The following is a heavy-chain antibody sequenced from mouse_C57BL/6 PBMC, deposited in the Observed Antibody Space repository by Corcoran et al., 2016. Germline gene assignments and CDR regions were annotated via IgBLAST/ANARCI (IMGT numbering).Heavy chain of an antibody. Sequence: QVQLQQSGAELARPGASVKLSCKASGYTFTSYGISWVKQRTGQGLEWIGESYPRSGNTYYNEKFKGKATLTADKSSSTAYMELRSLTSEDSAVYFCARSPYYYGSSEYYFDYWGQGTTLTDSS. CDR3: ARSPYYYGSSEYYFDY. CDR2: SYPRSGNT. D-gene: IGHD1-1*01. CDR1: GYTFTSYG. J-gene: IGHJ2*01. V-gene: IGHV1-81*01.